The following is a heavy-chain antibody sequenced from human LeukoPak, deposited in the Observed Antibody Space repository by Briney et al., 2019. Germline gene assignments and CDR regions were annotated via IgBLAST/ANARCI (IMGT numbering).Heavy chain of an antibody. CDR1: GFTFSSYG. Sequence: GGSLRLSCAASGFTFSSYGISWVRQAPGKGLEWVPGISPSGGTSYYADSVKGRFTISRDNSKNTMYLQMNSLRAEDTALYYCAKATGTLGNWGQGTLVTVSS. CDR2: ISPSGGTS. CDR3: AKATGTLGN. J-gene: IGHJ4*02. V-gene: IGHV3-23*01. D-gene: IGHD1-1*01.